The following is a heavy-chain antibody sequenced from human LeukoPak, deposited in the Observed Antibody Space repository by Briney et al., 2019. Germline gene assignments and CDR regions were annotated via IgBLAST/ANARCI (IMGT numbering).Heavy chain of an antibody. CDR2: IKSKTDGGTT. V-gene: IGHV3-15*01. Sequence: GGSLRLSCAASGFTFSNAWMSWVRQAPGKGLEWVGRIKSKTDGGTTDYAAPVKGSFTISRDDSKNTLYLQMNSLKTENTAVYYCTTAHIVVVPAATNWFDPWGQGTLVTVSS. CDR3: TTAHIVVVPAATNWFDP. CDR1: GFTFSNAW. D-gene: IGHD2-2*01. J-gene: IGHJ5*02.